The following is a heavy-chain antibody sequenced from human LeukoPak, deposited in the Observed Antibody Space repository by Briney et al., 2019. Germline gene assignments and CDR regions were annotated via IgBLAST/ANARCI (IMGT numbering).Heavy chain of an antibody. CDR3: ARATSSAWYYFDS. Sequence: GGSLRLSCAVSGFTFSGYGMHWVRQAPGKGLEWVSLIRWDGGITYYADSVKGRFAISRDNSKNSLYLQMNSLRPEDTALYYCARATSSAWYYFDSWGQGTLVIVSS. CDR1: GFTFSGYG. CDR2: IRWDGGIT. D-gene: IGHD6-19*01. V-gene: IGHV3-43D*03. J-gene: IGHJ4*02.